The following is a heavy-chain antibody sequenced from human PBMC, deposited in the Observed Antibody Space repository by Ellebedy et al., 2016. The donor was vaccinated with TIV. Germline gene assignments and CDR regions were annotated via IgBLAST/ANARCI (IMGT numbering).Heavy chain of an antibody. CDR1: GGSTDNYY. J-gene: IGHJ6*02. Sequence: MPSETLSLTCNVSGGSTDNYYWSWIRQPPGMGLEWIGYLHYSRSTNYNPSLKIRVTMSVDKSKNQFSLKVNSVTAADTAVYYCARGRSGDLDVWGQGTTVTVSS. D-gene: IGHD3-10*01. CDR2: LHYSRST. CDR3: ARGRSGDLDV. V-gene: IGHV4-59*01.